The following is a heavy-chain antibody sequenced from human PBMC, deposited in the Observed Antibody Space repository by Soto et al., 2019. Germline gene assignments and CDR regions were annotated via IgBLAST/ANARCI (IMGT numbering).Heavy chain of an antibody. J-gene: IGHJ3*01. Sequence: DVQLAESGGGLVKPGGSLRLSCVASEFTFSDYIMNWVRQAPGKGLEWVSSISSRSTYLNYADSVKGRFTISRDNARNSLYLQMDSLRADDTAVYFCARQIPTHAFDVWGQGTMVTVSS. CDR1: EFTFSDYI. D-gene: IGHD2-21*01. CDR2: ISSRSTYL. V-gene: IGHV3-21*01. CDR3: ARQIPTHAFDV.